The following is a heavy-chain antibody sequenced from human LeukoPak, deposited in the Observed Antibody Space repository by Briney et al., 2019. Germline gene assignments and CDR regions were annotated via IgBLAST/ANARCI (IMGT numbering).Heavy chain of an antibody. CDR2: IKSKTDGGTT. Sequence: GGSLRLSCAASGFTFSNYAMSWVRQAPGKGLEWVGRIKSKTDGGTTDYAAPVKGRFTISRDDSKDTLYLQMNSLKTEDTAVYHCTTDEWLIDYWGQGTLVTVSS. V-gene: IGHV3-15*01. D-gene: IGHD5-12*01. CDR1: GFTFSNYA. J-gene: IGHJ4*02. CDR3: TTDEWLIDY.